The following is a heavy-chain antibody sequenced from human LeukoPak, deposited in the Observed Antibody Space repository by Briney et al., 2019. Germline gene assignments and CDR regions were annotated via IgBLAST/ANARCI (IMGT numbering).Heavy chain of an antibody. CDR2: ISGSGGST. V-gene: IGHV3-23*01. CDR1: GFTFSSYA. J-gene: IGHJ4*02. CDR3: AFRPYSSSWYFGY. Sequence: SGGSLRLSCAASGFTFSSYAMSWIRQAPGEGLEWVSAISGSGGSTYYADSVKGRFTISRDNSENTLYLQMNSLRAEDTAVYYCAFRPYSSSWYFGYWGQGTLVTVSS. D-gene: IGHD6-13*01.